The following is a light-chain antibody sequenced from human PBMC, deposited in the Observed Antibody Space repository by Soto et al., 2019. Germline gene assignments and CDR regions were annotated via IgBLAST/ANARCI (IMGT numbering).Light chain of an antibody. V-gene: IGLV2-14*01. CDR1: SSDIGDYNF. Sequence: QSALTQPASVSGSPGQSITISCTGTSSDIGDYNFVSWYQQYPGKAPKLMIYEVSNRPSGVSNRFSASKSGNTASLTISGPHADEEAASSCRSYTGTKTLYVFGTGTKVTVL. J-gene: IGLJ1*01. CDR2: EVS. CDR3: RSYTGTKTLYV.